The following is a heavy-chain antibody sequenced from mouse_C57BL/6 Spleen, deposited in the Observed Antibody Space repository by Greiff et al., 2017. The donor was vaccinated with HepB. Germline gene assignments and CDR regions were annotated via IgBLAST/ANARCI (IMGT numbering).Heavy chain of an antibody. CDR1: GYTFTSYW. V-gene: IGHV1-55*01. D-gene: IGHD2-1*01. Sequence: QVQLKQPGAELVKPGASVKMSCKASGYTFTSYWITWVKQRPGQGLEWIGDIYPGSGSTNYNEKFKSKATLTVDTSSSTAYMQLSSLTSEDSAVYYCARETIYYGNPLYAMDYWGQGTSVTVSS. J-gene: IGHJ4*01. CDR3: ARETIYYGNPLYAMDY. CDR2: IYPGSGST.